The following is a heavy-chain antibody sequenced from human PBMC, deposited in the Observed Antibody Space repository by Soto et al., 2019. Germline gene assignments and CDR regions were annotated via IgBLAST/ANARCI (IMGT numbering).Heavy chain of an antibody. CDR3: VKDVSGAYSGPNYDA. Sequence: GGSLRLSCAASGFNFGDYAMHWVRQTPGQGLEWVSGLNWNSVTPGYGDSVKGRFSISRDNGKYALYLQMTSLRPEDTALYYCVKDVSGAYSGPNYDAWGQGTLVTVSS. CDR1: GFNFGDYA. CDR2: LNWNSVTP. J-gene: IGHJ4*02. D-gene: IGHD1-26*01. V-gene: IGHV3-9*01.